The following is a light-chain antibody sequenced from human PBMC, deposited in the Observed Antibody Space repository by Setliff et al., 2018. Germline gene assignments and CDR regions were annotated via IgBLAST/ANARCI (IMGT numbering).Light chain of an antibody. CDR3: SSYAASYNPYV. J-gene: IGLJ1*01. Sequence: QSALTQPPSASGSPGQSLTISCTGTSSDVGAYNYVSWYQQHPGKAPKLMIYEVTKRPSGVPDRFSGSKSGNTASLPVSGLQADDEADYYCSSYAASYNPYVFGTGTKVTV. CDR1: SSDVGAYNY. V-gene: IGLV2-8*01. CDR2: EVT.